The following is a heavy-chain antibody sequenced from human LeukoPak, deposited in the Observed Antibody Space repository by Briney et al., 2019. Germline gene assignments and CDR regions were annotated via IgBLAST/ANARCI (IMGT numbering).Heavy chain of an antibody. CDR3: ARISSVIPAAPGWFDP. CDR1: GGSISSNNW. D-gene: IGHD2-2*01. V-gene: IGHV4-4*02. CDR2: IYHSGST. J-gene: IGHJ5*02. Sequence: KPSETLSLTCTVSGGSISSNNWWSWVRQPPGEGLEWIGEIYHSGSTNYNPSLKSRVTISVDKSKNQFSLKLSSVIAADTAVYYCARISSVIPAAPGWFDPWGQGTLVTVSS.